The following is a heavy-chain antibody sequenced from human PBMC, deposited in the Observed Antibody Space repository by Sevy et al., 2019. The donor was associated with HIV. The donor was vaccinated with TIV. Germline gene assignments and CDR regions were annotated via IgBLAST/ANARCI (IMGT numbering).Heavy chain of an antibody. D-gene: IGHD2-21*01. CDR3: ARDPREPHSFFDY. Sequence: ASVKVSCKSSGGTFNMYAISWVRQAPGQGLEWMGGIISLSGTPNYAQKFQDRVTMTADKSTKTAYMELRSLTSDDTAMYFCARDPREPHSFFDYWGQGTLVTVSS. CDR1: GGTFNMYA. J-gene: IGHJ4*02. CDR2: IISLSGTP. V-gene: IGHV1-69*06.